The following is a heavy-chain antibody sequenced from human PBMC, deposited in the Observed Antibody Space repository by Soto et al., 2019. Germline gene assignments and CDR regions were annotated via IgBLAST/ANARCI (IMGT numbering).Heavy chain of an antibody. V-gene: IGHV3-64D*08. Sequence: GGSLRLSCSASGFTFSSYAMHWVRQAPGKGLEYVSAISSNGGSTYYADSVKGRFTISRDNSKNTLYLQMSSLRAEDTAVYYCVKDAQSADYYDSSGYVGGTAGLFDYWGQGTLVTVSS. CDR3: VKDAQSADYYDSSGYVGGTAGLFDY. D-gene: IGHD3-22*01. CDR1: GFTFSSYA. CDR2: ISSNGGST. J-gene: IGHJ4*02.